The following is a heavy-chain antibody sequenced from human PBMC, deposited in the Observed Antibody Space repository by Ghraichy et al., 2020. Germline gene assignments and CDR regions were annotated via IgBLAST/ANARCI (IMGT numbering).Heavy chain of an antibody. CDR1: GFTFDDYA. D-gene: IGHD2-21*02. J-gene: IGHJ4*02. Sequence: GGSLRLSCAASGFTFDDYAMHWVRQAPGQGLEWVSLISWDGGSTYYADSVKGRFTISRDNSKNSLYLQMNSLRAEDTALYYCAKDGPWGDYYFDYWGQGTLVTVSS. CDR2: ISWDGGST. V-gene: IGHV3-43D*03. CDR3: AKDGPWGDYYFDY.